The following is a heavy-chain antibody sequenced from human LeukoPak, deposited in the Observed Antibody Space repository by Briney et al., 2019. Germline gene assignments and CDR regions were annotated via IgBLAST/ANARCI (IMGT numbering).Heavy chain of an antibody. CDR1: GGSISSYY. V-gene: IGHV4-59*12. CDR3: ARVPAYYDFWSGSRTGGYYFDY. D-gene: IGHD3-3*01. J-gene: IGHJ4*02. Sequence: SETLSLTCTVSGGSISSYYWSWIRQPPGKGLEWIGYIYYSGSTNYNPSLKSRVTISVDTSKNQFSLKLSSVTAADTAVYYCARVPAYYDFWSGSRTGGYYFDYWGQGTLVTVSS. CDR2: IYYSGST.